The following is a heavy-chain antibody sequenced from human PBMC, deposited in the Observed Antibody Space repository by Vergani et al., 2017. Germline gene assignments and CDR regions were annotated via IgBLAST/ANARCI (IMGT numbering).Heavy chain of an antibody. CDR1: GGSVSSGSNY. V-gene: IGHV4-61*10. J-gene: IGHJ5*02. CDR3: ASIVVVPADILGWFDP. Sequence: QVQLQESGPGLVKPSETLSLTCTVSGGSVSSGSNYWSWIRQPAGKGLEWIGYIYYSGSTNYNPSLKSRVTISVDTSKNPFSLKLSSVTAADTAVYYCASIVVVPADILGWFDPWGQGALVTVSA. CDR2: IYYSGST. D-gene: IGHD2-2*02.